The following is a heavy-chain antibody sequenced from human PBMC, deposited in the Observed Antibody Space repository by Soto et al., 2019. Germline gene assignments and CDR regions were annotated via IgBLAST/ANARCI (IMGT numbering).Heavy chain of an antibody. J-gene: IGHJ5*02. D-gene: IGHD3-10*01. CDR1: GFSFDDYA. Sequence: SLRLSCAASGFSFDDYAMHWVRQVPGKGLEWITGISWNSGTIGYADSVKGRFTISRDNAKNSLYLQMNSLRAEDTAFYYCARDVWSRASGPPDSWGQGTQVTVSS. CDR3: ARDVWSRASGPPDS. V-gene: IGHV3-9*01. CDR2: ISWNSGTI.